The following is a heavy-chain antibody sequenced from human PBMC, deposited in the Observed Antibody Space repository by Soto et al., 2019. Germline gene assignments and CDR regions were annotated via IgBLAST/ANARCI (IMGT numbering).Heavy chain of an antibody. Sequence: GGSLSLSCSASGFTFSSYAMHWVRQAPGKGLEWVAVISYDGSNKYYADSVKGRFTISRDNSKNTLYLQMNSLRAEDTAVYYCARGSPSPELDYWGQGTLVTAPQ. J-gene: IGHJ4*02. V-gene: IGHV3-30*14. CDR1: GFTFSSYA. CDR2: ISYDGSNK. D-gene: IGHD2-2*01. CDR3: ARGSPSPELDY.